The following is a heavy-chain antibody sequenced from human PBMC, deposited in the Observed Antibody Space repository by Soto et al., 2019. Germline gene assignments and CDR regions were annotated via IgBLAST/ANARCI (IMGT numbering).Heavy chain of an antibody. CDR3: GRGQTVGVTAPDS. V-gene: IGHV3-53*01. Sequence: EGQLVASGGGLIQPGGSLRLSCAASGFSVSSKYMSWFRQAPGKGLEWVSVFYTDGRTFYAESVKGRFTISRDNSENTIYLQMNSLRAEDTAVYYCGRGQTVGVTAPDSWGQGTLVTVSS. CDR2: FYTDGRT. D-gene: IGHD1-26*01. CDR1: GFSVSSKY. J-gene: IGHJ4*02.